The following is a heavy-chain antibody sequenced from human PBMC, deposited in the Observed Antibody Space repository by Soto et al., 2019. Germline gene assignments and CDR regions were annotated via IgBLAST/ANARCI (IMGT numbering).Heavy chain of an antibody. D-gene: IGHD4-17*01. Sequence: GESLKISCKGSGYNFTRYWIGCVRQMPGKGLEWMGIIYPCDSDTRYSPSFQGQVTISADKSISTAYLQWSSLKASDTAMYYCARGVTTGTNWFDPWDQGTLVTFSS. CDR1: GYNFTRYW. V-gene: IGHV5-51*01. J-gene: IGHJ5*02. CDR2: IYPCDSDT. CDR3: ARGVTTGTNWFDP.